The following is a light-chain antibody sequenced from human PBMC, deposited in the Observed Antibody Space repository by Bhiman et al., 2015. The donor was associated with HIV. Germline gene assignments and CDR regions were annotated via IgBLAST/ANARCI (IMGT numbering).Light chain of an antibody. CDR1: NIGSKS. CDR3: QAWDNSAVL. CDR2: QDA. J-gene: IGLJ2*01. Sequence: SYELTQPPSVSVAPGKTARITCGGNNIGSKSVHWYQQRPGQSPVLIIYQDAKRPSGIPERFSGSISGNTATLTISGTQAMDEADYYCQAWDNSAVLFGGGTKLAVL. V-gene: IGLV3-21*01.